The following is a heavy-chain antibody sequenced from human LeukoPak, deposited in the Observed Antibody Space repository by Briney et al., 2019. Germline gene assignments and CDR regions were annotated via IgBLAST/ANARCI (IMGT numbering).Heavy chain of an antibody. CDR3: TTRSRIVGATTADY. CDR2: IKSKTDGGTT. V-gene: IGHV3-15*01. CDR1: GFTFSNAW. D-gene: IGHD1-26*01. J-gene: IGHJ4*02. Sequence: GGSLRLSCAASGFTFSNAWMRWVRQAPGKGLEWVGRIKSKTDGGTTDYAAPVKGRFTISRDDSKNTLYLQMNSLKTEDTAVYYCTTRSRIVGATTADYWGQGTLVTVSS.